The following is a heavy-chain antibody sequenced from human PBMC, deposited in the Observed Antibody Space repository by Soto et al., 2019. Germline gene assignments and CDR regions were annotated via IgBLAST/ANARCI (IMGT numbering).Heavy chain of an antibody. Sequence: ASVKVSCKASDYTFTRYGISWVRQAPGQGLEWMGWISGYNGDTSYAQKFQGRVSMTIDTSTTTAYMELRSLRSDDTAVYYWGRGRFLEWDLDYWGQGTQVTVSS. CDR2: ISGYNGDT. D-gene: IGHD3-3*01. V-gene: IGHV1-18*01. CDR3: GRGRFLEWDLDY. J-gene: IGHJ4*02. CDR1: DYTFTRYG.